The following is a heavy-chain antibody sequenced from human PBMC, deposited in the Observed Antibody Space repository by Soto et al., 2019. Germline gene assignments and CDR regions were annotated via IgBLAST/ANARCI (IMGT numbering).Heavy chain of an antibody. V-gene: IGHV1-69*13. J-gene: IGHJ6*02. D-gene: IGHD4-4*01. CDR2: IIPIFGTA. CDR3: ARLVTTVTTDYYYYYGMDV. Sequence: GASVKVSCKASGGTFSSYAISWVRQAPGQGLEWMGGIIPIFGTANYAQKFQGRVTITADESTSTAYMELSSLRSEDTAVYYCARLVTTVTTDYYYYYGMDVWCQGTTVTVSS. CDR1: GGTFSSYA.